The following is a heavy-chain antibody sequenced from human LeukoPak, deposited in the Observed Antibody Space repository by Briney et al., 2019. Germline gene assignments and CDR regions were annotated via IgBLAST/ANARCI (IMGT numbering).Heavy chain of an antibody. CDR2: IYHSGST. J-gene: IGHJ6*03. V-gene: IGHV4-4*02. CDR1: GFTLSSYW. CDR3: ARAYYYYMDV. Sequence: GSLRLSCAASGFTLSSYWMSWVRQPPGKGLEWIGEIYHSGSTNYNPSLESRATISVDKSKNQFSLKLNSVTAADTAVYYCARAYYYYMDVWGKGTTVSVSS.